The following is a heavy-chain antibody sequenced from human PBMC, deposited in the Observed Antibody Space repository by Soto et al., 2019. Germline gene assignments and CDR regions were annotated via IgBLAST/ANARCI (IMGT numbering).Heavy chain of an antibody. V-gene: IGHV4-31*03. Sequence: PSETLSLTCTVSGGSISSGGYYWSWIRQHPGKGLEWIGYIYYSGSTYYNPSLKSRVTISVDTSKNQFSLKLSSVTAADTAVYYCARGEGFRFVKQLVAFDIWGQGTMVTVSS. D-gene: IGHD6-6*01. CDR3: ARGEGFRFVKQLVAFDI. J-gene: IGHJ3*02. CDR2: IYYSGST. CDR1: GGSISSGGYY.